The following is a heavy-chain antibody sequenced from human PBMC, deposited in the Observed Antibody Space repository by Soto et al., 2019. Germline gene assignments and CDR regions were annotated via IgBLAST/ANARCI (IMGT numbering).Heavy chain of an antibody. CDR2: IASSSTYT. V-gene: IGHV3-11*06. D-gene: IGHD2-2*01. CDR1: GFTFSDYY. CDR3: ARDGSRYCSSSSCGSGYYYYGLDV. Sequence: QVQLVESGGGLVNPGGSRRLSCAASGFTFSDYYMSWFRQAPGKGLEWVSYIASSSTYTSYADSVKGRLTISRDNAKNSLYLHMNSLRADDTAVYYCARDGSRYCSSSSCGSGYYYYGLDVWGQGTTVTVSS. J-gene: IGHJ6*02.